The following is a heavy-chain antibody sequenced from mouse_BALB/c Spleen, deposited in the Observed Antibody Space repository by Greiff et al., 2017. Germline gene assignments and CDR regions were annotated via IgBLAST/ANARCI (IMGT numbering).Heavy chain of an antibody. CDR2: IYPSDSYT. CDR1: GYTFTSYW. J-gene: IGHJ2*01. Sequence: QVQLQQSGAELVRPGASVKLSCKASGYTFTSYWINWVKQRPGQGLEWIGNIYPSDSYTNYNQKFKDKATLTVDKSSSTAYMQLSSPTSEDSAVYYCTRHYGSPLFDYWGQGTTLTVSS. D-gene: IGHD1-1*01. V-gene: IGHV1-69*02. CDR3: TRHYGSPLFDY.